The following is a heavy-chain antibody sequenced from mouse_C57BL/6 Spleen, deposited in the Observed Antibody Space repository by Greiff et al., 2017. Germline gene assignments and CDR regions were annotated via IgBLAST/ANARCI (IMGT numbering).Heavy chain of an antibody. CDR1: GYTFTSYW. CDR2: INPSCGYT. D-gene: IGHD3-2*02. Sequence: QVQLQQSGAELAKPGASVKLSCKASGYTFTSYWMHWVKQRPGPGLEWIGYINPSCGYTTYNQKFKDTATLTADKSSSTAYMQLSRLTYEDSAVYYCARSGDNSGYWFAYWGQGTLVTVSA. CDR3: ARSGDNSGYWFAY. V-gene: IGHV1-7*01. J-gene: IGHJ3*01.